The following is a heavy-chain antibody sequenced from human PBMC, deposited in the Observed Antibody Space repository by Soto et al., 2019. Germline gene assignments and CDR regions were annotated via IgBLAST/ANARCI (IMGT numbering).Heavy chain of an antibody. Sequence: SETLSLTCAVSGYSISSGYYWGWIRQPPGKGLEWIGSMYHSGSTYYNPSLKSRVTISVDTSKNQFSLKLSSVTAADTAVYYCARDAITAVRGVNSWFEPWGQGTLVTVSS. V-gene: IGHV4-38-2*02. J-gene: IGHJ5*02. D-gene: IGHD3-10*01. CDR2: MYHSGST. CDR1: GYSISSGYY. CDR3: ARDAITAVRGVNSWFEP.